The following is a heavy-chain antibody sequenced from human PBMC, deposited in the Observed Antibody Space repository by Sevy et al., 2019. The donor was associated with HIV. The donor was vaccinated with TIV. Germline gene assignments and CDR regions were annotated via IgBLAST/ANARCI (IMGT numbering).Heavy chain of an antibody. J-gene: IGHJ4*02. V-gene: IGHV1-24*01. CDR3: VIGDTPRLTGSGTRLKDQSLNYFEF. CDR1: RYTLSEVS. CDR2: FVPEDGEI. Sequence: ASVKVSCNVPRYTLSEVSMHWVRQAPGKGLEWMGGFVPEDGEIVFAQKFQGRVTVAEDTLTDTAYLEVTNLRSDDTATYFCVIGDTPRLTGSGTRLKDQSLNYFEFWGQGTLVTVSS. D-gene: IGHD3-16*02.